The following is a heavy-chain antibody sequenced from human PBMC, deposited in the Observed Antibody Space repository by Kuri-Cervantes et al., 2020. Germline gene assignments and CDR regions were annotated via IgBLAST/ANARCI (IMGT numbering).Heavy chain of an antibody. D-gene: IGHD6-13*01. CDR1: GFTFSSYA. CDR3: ARVWSRKTPIAAAGTTIYYYGMDV. V-gene: IGHV3-64*02. J-gene: IGHJ6*02. CDR2: ISSNGGST. Sequence: GGSLRLTCAASGFTFSSYAMHWVRQAPGKGLEYVSAISSNGGSTYYSDSVKGRFTITRDNSKNTLYLQMDSPSAEDTAVYYCARVWSRKTPIAAAGTTIYYYGMDVWGQGTTVTVSS.